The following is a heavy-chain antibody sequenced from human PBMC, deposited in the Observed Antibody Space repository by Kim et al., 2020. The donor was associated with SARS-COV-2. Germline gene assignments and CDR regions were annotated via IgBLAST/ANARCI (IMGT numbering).Heavy chain of an antibody. Sequence: GGSLRLSCVASGFSFSSYTMSWVRQAPGKGLEWVSWIARTSSTIYYADSVKGRFAISRDNAKSSLYMQMDSLRAGDTAVYYCATGGLLTEAATSFDGWG. V-gene: IGHV3-48*01. D-gene: IGHD6-13*01. CDR1: GFSFSSYT. J-gene: IGHJ3*01. CDR2: IARTSSTI. CDR3: ATGGLLTEAATSFDG.